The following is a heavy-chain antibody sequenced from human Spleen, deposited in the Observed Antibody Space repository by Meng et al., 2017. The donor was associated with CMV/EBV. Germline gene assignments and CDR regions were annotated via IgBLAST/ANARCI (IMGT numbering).Heavy chain of an antibody. Sequence: KASGYNCDIYGITWVRQAPGQGLEWVGWVSAETGDTNYGQRFQGRVTVTADTFTKAAYMEMRSLRSDDSAIYYCARAGAAVTTNFDFWGQGTLVTVSS. V-gene: IGHV1-18*01. CDR1: GYNCDIYG. CDR2: VSAETGDT. CDR3: ARAGAAVTTNFDF. J-gene: IGHJ4*02. D-gene: IGHD4-17*01.